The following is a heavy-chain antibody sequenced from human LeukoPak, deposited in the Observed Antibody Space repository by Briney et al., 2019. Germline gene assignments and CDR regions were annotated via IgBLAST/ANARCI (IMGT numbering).Heavy chain of an antibody. CDR2: ISTYNGNT. J-gene: IGHJ4*02. Sequence: ASVKVSCKASGYTLTSYGVSWVRQAPGQGLEWMGWISTYNGNTNYAQKLQGRVTMTRDTSTSTAYMELRSLRSDDTAVYYCARQKRDSYGFVALDYWGQGTLVTVSS. V-gene: IGHV1-18*01. D-gene: IGHD5-18*01. CDR3: ARQKRDSYGFVALDY. CDR1: GYTLTSYG.